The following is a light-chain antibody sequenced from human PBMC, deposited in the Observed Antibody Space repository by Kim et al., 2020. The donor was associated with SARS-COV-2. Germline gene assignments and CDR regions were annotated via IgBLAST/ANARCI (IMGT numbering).Light chain of an antibody. CDR1: QDIGSQ. CDR2: RAS. CDR3: VQDYTYPLT. V-gene: IGKV1-6*01. Sequence: AIQMTQSPSSLSASVGDRVTITCRASQDIGSQLGWYLQKPGKAPELLIYRASTVQGGVPSTFSGSGFGTDFSLTISSLQPEDFATYYCVQDYTYPLTFGQGTRLEIK. J-gene: IGKJ5*01.